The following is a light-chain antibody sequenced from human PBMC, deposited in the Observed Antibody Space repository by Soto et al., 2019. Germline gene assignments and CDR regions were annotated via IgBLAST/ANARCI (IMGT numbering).Light chain of an antibody. CDR1: QSVSSN. J-gene: IGKJ5*01. Sequence: DIVMTQSPSTLSVSPGERATLSCRASQSVSSNLAWYQQKPGQAPRLLLYGASTRATGFSARFSGSGSGTEFTLTISSLQSEDFAVYYCQQYGSSLPITFGQGTRLEIK. CDR3: QQYGSSLPIT. CDR2: GAS. V-gene: IGKV3-15*01.